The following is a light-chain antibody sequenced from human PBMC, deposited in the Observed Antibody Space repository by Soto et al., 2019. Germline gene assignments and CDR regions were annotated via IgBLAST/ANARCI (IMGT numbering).Light chain of an antibody. Sequence: QSALTQPASVSGSPGQSITISCTGTSSDVGGYNYVSWYQQHPGKAPKLMIYDVSNRPSGVSNHFSGSKSGNTASLTISGLQAEDEADYYGSSYTSSSTLGVFGTGTKVTVL. J-gene: IGLJ1*01. CDR3: SSYTSSSTLGV. CDR2: DVS. CDR1: SSDVGGYNY. V-gene: IGLV2-14*01.